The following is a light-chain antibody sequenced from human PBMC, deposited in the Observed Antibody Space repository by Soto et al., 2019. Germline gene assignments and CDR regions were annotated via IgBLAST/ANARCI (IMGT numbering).Light chain of an antibody. V-gene: IGKV1-33*01. J-gene: IGKJ3*01. Sequence: DIQMTQSPSSLSASVGDRVTITCQASQDIHQYLNWYQQKPGKPPNLLIYGASTLETGVPSRFSGRGSGTYFTFPISTLQPEDIATYYCQQHEDFPLTFGPGTTVDI. CDR3: QQHEDFPLT. CDR2: GAS. CDR1: QDIHQY.